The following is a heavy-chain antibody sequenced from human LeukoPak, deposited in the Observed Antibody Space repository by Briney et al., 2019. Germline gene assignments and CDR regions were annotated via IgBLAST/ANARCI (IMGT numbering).Heavy chain of an antibody. J-gene: IGHJ1*01. CDR3: ARPAVAGPLFQH. CDR2: INSDGSST. Sequence: GGSLRLSCAASGFTFSSYWMHWVRQAPGKGLVWDSRINSDGSSTSYADSVKGRFTISRDNAKNTLYLQMNSLRAEDTAVYYCARPAVAGPLFQHWGQGTLVTVSS. D-gene: IGHD6-19*01. V-gene: IGHV3-74*01. CDR1: GFTFSSYW.